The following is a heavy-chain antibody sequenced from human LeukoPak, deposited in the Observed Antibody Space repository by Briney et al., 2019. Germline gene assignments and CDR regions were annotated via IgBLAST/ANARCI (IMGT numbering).Heavy chain of an antibody. CDR3: ARGGYYDSSGYKGWFDP. CDR1: GYTFTSYG. D-gene: IGHD3-22*01. V-gene: IGHV1-18*01. J-gene: IGHJ5*02. Sequence: ASVKVSCKASGYTFTSYGISWVRQAPGQGLEWMGWISAYNGNTNYAQKLQVRVTMTTDTSTSTAYMELRSLRSDDTAVYYCARGGYYDSSGYKGWFDPWGQGTLVTVSS. CDR2: ISAYNGNT.